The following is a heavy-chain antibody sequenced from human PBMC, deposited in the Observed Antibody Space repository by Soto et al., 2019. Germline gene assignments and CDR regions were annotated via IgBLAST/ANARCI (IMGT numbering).Heavy chain of an antibody. CDR3: ARDYGGRNYYYGMDV. CDR2: ISYDGSNK. D-gene: IGHD2-15*01. Sequence: GGSLRLSCAASRFTVSSYAIHWACQAQGKGLEWVAVISYDGSNKYYADSVKGRFTISRDNSKNTLYLQMNSLRAEDTAVYYCARDYGGRNYYYGMDVWGQGTTVTVSS. J-gene: IGHJ6*02. CDR1: RFTVSSYA. V-gene: IGHV3-30-3*01.